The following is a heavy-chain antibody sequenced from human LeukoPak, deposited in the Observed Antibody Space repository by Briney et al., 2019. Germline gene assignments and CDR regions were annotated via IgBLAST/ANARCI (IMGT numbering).Heavy chain of an antibody. CDR1: GFTFDDYG. Sequence: PGGSLRLSCVASGFTFDDYGMTWVRQAPGKGLEWVSGINWNGDSTGYADSVKGRFTISRDNAKNSLYLQMNSLRAEDTAVYYCAREGLYNWNYAADYWGQGTLVTVSS. D-gene: IGHD1-7*01. CDR3: AREGLYNWNYAADY. CDR2: INWNGDST. J-gene: IGHJ4*02. V-gene: IGHV3-20*04.